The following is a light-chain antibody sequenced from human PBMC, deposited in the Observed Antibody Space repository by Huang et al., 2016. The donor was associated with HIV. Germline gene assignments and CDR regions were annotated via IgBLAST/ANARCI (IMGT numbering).Light chain of an antibody. CDR1: QSVLYRSNNKNY. J-gene: IGKJ1*01. Sequence: DIVMTQSPDSLAVSLGERATINCKSSQSVLYRSNNKNYLAWYQQKPGQPPKLLIYWASTRESGVPDRVTVSGSGTDFSLTISSLQAEDVAVYYCQQYDTSPWTFGQGTKVEIK. CDR3: QQYDTSPWT. CDR2: WAS. V-gene: IGKV4-1*01.